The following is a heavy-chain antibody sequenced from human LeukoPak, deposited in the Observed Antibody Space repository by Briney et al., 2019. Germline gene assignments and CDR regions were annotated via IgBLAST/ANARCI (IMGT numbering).Heavy chain of an antibody. D-gene: IGHD1-14*01. J-gene: IGHJ5*02. CDR2: VYTSGNT. Sequence: SETLSLTCSVSGGSISGYSWSWIRQSAAKGLEWIGRVYTSGNTNYNPSFTSRVTISIDTSKKQFSLKLYTVTAADTAVYYCARDNPAGPWGQGALVTVSS. CDR3: ARDNPAGP. CDR1: GGSISGYS. V-gene: IGHV4-4*07.